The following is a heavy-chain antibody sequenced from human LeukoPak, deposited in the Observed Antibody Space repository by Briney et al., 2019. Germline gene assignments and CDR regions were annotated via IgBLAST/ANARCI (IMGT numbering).Heavy chain of an antibody. CDR3: ATGIVIYDSSGYYFY. Sequence: GGSLRLXCAASGFTFSSYAMSWVRQAPGKELEWVSAISGSGGSRYYADSVKGRFTISRDNSKNTLYLQMNSLRAGDTAVYYCATGIVIYDSSGYYFYWGQGTLVTVSS. CDR2: ISGSGGSR. J-gene: IGHJ4*02. V-gene: IGHV3-23*01. CDR1: GFTFSSYA. D-gene: IGHD3-22*01.